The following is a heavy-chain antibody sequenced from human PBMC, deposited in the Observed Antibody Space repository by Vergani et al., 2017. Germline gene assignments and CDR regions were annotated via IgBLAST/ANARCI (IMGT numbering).Heavy chain of an antibody. CDR2: IRNKANSYAT. V-gene: IGHV3-73*01. D-gene: IGHD3-22*01. CDR1: GFTLSGSA. J-gene: IGHJ4*02. CDR3: TRQVVYDSSGYRDY. Sequence: EVQLVESGGGLVQPGGSLKLSCAASGFTLSGSAMHWVRQASGKGLEWVGRIRNKANSYATAYAASVKGRFTISRDDSKNTAYLQMNSLKTEDTAVYYCTRQVVYDSSGYRDYWGQGTLVTVSS.